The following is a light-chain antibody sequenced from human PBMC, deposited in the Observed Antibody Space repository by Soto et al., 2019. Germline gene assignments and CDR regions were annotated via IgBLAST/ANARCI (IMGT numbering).Light chain of an antibody. CDR2: GNS. J-gene: IGLJ2*01. V-gene: IGLV1-40*01. Sequence: QSVLTQPPSVSGAPGQRVTISCTGSSSNIGAGYDVYWYQQLPGTAPKLLIYGNSNRPSGVPDRFSGSKSGTSASLAITGLQAEDEADYYCQSYDSSLSAVVFGGGTKLTFL. CDR3: QSYDSSLSAVV. CDR1: SSNIGAGYD.